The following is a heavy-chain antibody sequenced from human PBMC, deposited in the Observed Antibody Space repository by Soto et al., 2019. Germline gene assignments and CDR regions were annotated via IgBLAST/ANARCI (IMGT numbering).Heavy chain of an antibody. CDR3: ARMNVDSYQFYYAMDV. D-gene: IGHD4-17*01. CDR1: GFSLTTGKMG. V-gene: IGHV2-26*01. Sequence: SGPTLVNPTATLTLTCTVSGFSLTTGKMGVSWIRQPPGKALEWLAHIFSDTERSYSTSLQGRLTISKDTSGSQVVLSMTNVDPVDTATYYCARMNVDSYQFYYAMDVWGQGTTVTVSS. J-gene: IGHJ6*02. CDR2: IFSDTER.